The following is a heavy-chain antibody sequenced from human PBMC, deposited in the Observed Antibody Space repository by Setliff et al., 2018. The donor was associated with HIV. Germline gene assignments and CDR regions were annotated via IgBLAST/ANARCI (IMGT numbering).Heavy chain of an antibody. D-gene: IGHD3-10*01. CDR1: GFTFGDYA. CDR2: IRSKGYGGTT. CDR3: GRAKSWYYYMDV. V-gene: IGHV3-49*04. J-gene: IGHJ6*03. Sequence: GGSLRLSCTASGFTFGDYAMSWVRQAPGKGLEWVGFIRSKGYGGTTEYAASVKGRFTISRDDSKSIAYLQMNSLKAEDTAVYYCGRAKSWYYYMDVWGKGTTVTVSS.